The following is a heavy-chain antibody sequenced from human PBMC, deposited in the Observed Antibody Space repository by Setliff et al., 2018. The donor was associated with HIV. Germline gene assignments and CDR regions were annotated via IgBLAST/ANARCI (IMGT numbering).Heavy chain of an antibody. Sequence: PSETLSLTCTVSGASLNSGSYFWSWVRQPAGKGLEWIGRIYTSGDTNYNPSLKSRVTISMDTSKKQFSLKLRSVTAADTAVYYCAREAEQDYDVVTETLVEGAYIQFWGQ. CDR3: AREAEQDYDVVTETLVEGAYIQF. V-gene: IGHV4-61*02. CDR2: IYTSGDT. CDR1: GASLNSGSYF. J-gene: IGHJ1*01. D-gene: IGHD3-9*01.